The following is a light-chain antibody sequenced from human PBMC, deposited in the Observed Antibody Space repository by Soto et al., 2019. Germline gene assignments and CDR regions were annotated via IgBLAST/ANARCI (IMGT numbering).Light chain of an antibody. V-gene: IGKV2-24*01. J-gene: IGKJ4*01. Sequence: DIVMTQTPLSSPVTLGQPASISCRSSQSLVHDDGKTYLSWLQQRPGQPPRLLIYEISNRFSGVPDRFSGSGAGTDFTLRISRVEAEDVGVYYCMQATQFPLSFGGGTRVEIK. CDR2: EIS. CDR3: MQATQFPLS. CDR1: QSLVHDDGKTY.